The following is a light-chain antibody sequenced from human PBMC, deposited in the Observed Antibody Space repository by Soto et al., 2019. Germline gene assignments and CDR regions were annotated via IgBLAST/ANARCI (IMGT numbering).Light chain of an antibody. CDR3: CSYAGSYTFYV. V-gene: IGLV2-23*02. J-gene: IGLJ1*01. CDR2: EAS. CDR1: SSDVGSYNL. Sequence: QSALTQPASVSGSPGQSITISCTGTSSDVGSYNLVSWYQQHPGKAPKLMIYEASKRPSGVSNRFSGSKSGNTASLTISGLQAEDEADYYCCSYAGSYTFYVFGTGTKLTVL.